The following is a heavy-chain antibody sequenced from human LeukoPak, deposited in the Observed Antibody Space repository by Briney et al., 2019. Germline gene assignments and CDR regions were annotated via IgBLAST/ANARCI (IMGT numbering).Heavy chain of an antibody. CDR1: GFTFSNYG. CDR2: ISYDGNNK. J-gene: IGHJ4*02. Sequence: PGGSLRLSCAASGFTFSNYGMHWVRQAPGKELEWVAAISYDGNNKNYADSVKGRFTISRDNSKNTLYLQMNSLRAEDTAVYYCAKGGLHYHDSNPIDYWGQGTLVTVSS. CDR3: AKGGLHYHDSNPIDY. D-gene: IGHD3-22*01. V-gene: IGHV3-30*18.